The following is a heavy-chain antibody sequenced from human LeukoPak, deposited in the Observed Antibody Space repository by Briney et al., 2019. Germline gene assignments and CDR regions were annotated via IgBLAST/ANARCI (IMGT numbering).Heavy chain of an antibody. J-gene: IGHJ6*02. D-gene: IGHD3-9*01. CDR3: ASVMGLNFDWYTSDYYGMDV. CDR2: INHSGST. Sequence: SETLSLTCAVYGGSFSGYYWSWIRQPPGKGLEWIGEINHSGSTNYNPSLKSRVTISVDTSKNQFSLKLSSVTAADTAVYYCASVMGLNFDWYTSDYYGMDVWGQGTTVTVSS. CDR1: GGSFSGYY. V-gene: IGHV4-34*01.